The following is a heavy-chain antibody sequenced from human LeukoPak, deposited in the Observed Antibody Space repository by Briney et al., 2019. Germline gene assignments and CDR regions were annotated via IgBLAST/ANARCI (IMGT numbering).Heavy chain of an antibody. J-gene: IGHJ3*02. Sequence: SETLSLTCAVYGGSFSGYYWSWIRQPPGKGLEWIGEINHSGSTNYNPSLKSRVTISVGTSKNQFSLKLSSVTAADTAVYYCARDRVRITIFGVVITQGGAFDIWGQGTMVTVSS. CDR2: INHSGST. CDR3: ARDRVRITIFGVVITQGGAFDI. CDR1: GGSFSGYY. V-gene: IGHV4-34*01. D-gene: IGHD3-3*01.